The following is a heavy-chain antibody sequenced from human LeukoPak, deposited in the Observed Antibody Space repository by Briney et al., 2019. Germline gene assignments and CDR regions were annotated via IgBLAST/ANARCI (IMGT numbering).Heavy chain of an antibody. CDR1: GFTFTSHW. Sequence: PGGSLRLSCAPSGFTFTSHWMHWVRQAPGKGLVWVSRIDNDGSDTTYADSVRGRFTISRDNAKNTLYLQMDSLRAEDTAVYYCVRDRPHNWFDPWGQGTLVTVSS. CDR3: VRDRPHNWFDP. D-gene: IGHD6-6*01. CDR2: IDNDGSDT. V-gene: IGHV3-74*01. J-gene: IGHJ5*02.